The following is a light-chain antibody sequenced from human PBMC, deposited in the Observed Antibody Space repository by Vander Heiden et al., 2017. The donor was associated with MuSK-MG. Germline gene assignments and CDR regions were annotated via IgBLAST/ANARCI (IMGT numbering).Light chain of an antibody. CDR1: NSGSKT. CDR2: DDS. J-gene: IGLJ3*02. CDR3: QVWDSGSDHPGV. V-gene: IGLV3-21*02. Sequence: SYVLTQPPSVSVAPGQTGRITCGGNNSGSKTVHWYQQKPGQAPVLVVYDDSDRPSGIPEQFSGSNSGNTATLTISRVEAGDEADYFCQVWDSGSDHPGVFGGGTKLTVL.